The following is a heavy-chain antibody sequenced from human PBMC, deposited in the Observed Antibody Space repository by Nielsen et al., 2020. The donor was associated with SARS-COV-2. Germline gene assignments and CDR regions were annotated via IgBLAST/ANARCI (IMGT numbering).Heavy chain of an antibody. CDR1: GFTFSSYG. Sequence: GGSLRLSCAASGFTFSSYGMHWVRQAPGKGLEWVAVISYDGSNKYYADSVKGRFTISRDNSKNTLYLQMNSLRSEDTAVYYCARDPAHFDILTGYYTRDWYFDLWGRGTLVTVSS. CDR2: ISYDGSNK. V-gene: IGHV3-30*03. D-gene: IGHD3-9*01. CDR3: ARDPAHFDILTGYYTRDWYFDL. J-gene: IGHJ2*01.